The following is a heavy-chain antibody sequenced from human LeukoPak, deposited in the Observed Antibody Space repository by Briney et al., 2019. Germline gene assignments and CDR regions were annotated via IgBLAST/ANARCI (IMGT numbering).Heavy chain of an antibody. CDR2: IKQDGSEK. D-gene: IGHD5-12*01. CDR1: GFTFSSYW. Sequence: GGSLRLSCAASGFTFSSYWMSWVRQAPGKGLEWVANIKQDGSEKYYVDSVKGRFTISRDNAKNLLYLRMNSLRAEDTAVYYCARDRPGRYGDYDFRGYWGQGTLVTVSS. CDR3: ARDRPGRYGDYDFRGY. V-gene: IGHV3-7*01. J-gene: IGHJ4*02.